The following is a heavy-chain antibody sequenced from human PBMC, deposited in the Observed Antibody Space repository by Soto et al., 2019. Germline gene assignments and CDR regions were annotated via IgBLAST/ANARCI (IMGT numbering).Heavy chain of an antibody. D-gene: IGHD3-10*01. J-gene: IGHJ5*02. V-gene: IGHV1-2*04. CDR2: INPNSGGT. CDR1: GYTFTGYY. Sequence: QVQLVQSGAEVKKPGASVKVSCKASGYTFTGYYMHWVRQAPGQGLEWMGWINPNSGGTNYAQKFQGWVTMTRDTSISTAYMELSRLISDDTAVYYCARGMVRGVIIQTWFDPWGQGTLVTVSS. CDR3: ARGMVRGVIIQTWFDP.